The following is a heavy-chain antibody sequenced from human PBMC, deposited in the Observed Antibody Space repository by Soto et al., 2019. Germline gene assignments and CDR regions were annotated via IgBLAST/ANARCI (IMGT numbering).Heavy chain of an antibody. D-gene: IGHD2-2*01. CDR3: AREINVVVPAAMDY. Sequence: GGSLRLSCAASGFTFSSYGMHWVRQAPGKGLEWVAVIWYDGSNKYYADSVKGRFTISRDNSKNTLYLQMNSLRAEDTAVYYCAREINVVVPAAMDYWGQGTLVTVSS. CDR1: GFTFSSYG. V-gene: IGHV3-33*01. CDR2: IWYDGSNK. J-gene: IGHJ4*02.